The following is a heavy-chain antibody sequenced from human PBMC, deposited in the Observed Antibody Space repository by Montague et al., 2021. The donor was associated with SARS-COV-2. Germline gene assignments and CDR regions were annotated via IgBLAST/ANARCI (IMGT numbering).Heavy chain of an antibody. CDR3: ARRDVAKVQLLVLIESNNDAFDI. CDR1: GGSISSSSYY. D-gene: IGHD2-8*01. Sequence: SETLSLTCTASGGSISSSSYYWGWIRQPPGKGLEWIGSIYYSGSTYYNPSLKSRVTISVDTSKNQFSLKLSSVTAADTAVYYCARRDVAKVQLLVLIESNNDAFDIWGQGTMVTVSS. CDR2: IYYSGST. J-gene: IGHJ3*02. V-gene: IGHV4-39*01.